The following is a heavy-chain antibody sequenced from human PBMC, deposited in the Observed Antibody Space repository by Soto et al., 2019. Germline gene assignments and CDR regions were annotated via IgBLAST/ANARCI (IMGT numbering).Heavy chain of an antibody. Sequence: ASVKVSCKVSGYTLTELSMHWVRQAPRKGLEWMGGFDPEDGETIYAQKFQGRVTMTEDTSTDTAYMELSSLRSEDTAVYYCATVSSEWLRVRPINWFDPWGQGTLVTVSS. D-gene: IGHD5-12*01. CDR3: ATVSSEWLRVRPINWFDP. CDR2: FDPEDGET. V-gene: IGHV1-24*01. CDR1: GYTLTELS. J-gene: IGHJ5*02.